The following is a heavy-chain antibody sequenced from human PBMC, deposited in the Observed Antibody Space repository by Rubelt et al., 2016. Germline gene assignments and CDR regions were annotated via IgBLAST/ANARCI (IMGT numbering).Heavy chain of an antibody. J-gene: IGHJ4*02. V-gene: IGHV4-39*07. CDR3: GRMDDYGGDSMIDH. CDR2: VYYRGNT. Sequence: QLQLQESGPGPVKASETLSLNCTVSGGSISSSRHDWGWIRQPPGKGLEWIGSVYYRGNTKYTPSLESRVTISIDTSKNQFYLRLTSVTAADTAVYYCGRMDDYGGDSMIDHWGRGTRVTVSS. D-gene: IGHD4-23*01. CDR1: GGSISSSRHD.